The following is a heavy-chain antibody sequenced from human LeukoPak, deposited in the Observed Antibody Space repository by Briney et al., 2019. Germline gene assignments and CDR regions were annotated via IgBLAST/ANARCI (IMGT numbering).Heavy chain of an antibody. V-gene: IGHV1-2*02. D-gene: IGHD3-10*01. CDR2: INPNSGGT. Sequence: GASVKVSCKASGYTFTGYYMHWVRQAPGQGLEWMGWINPNSGGTNYAQKFQGRVTMTRDTSISTAYMELSRLRSDDTAVYYCARDGITMVRGERPRNWFDPWGQGTLVTVSS. CDR3: ARDGITMVRGERPRNWFDP. CDR1: GYTFTGYY. J-gene: IGHJ5*02.